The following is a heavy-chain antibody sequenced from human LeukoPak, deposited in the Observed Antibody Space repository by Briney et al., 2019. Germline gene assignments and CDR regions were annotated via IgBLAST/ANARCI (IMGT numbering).Heavy chain of an antibody. CDR2: FYYSGST. CDR1: GGSISSSTYY. J-gene: IGHJ3*02. CDR3: ARGGYYGSGSDDAFDI. Sequence: SETLSLTCTVSGGSISSSTYYWAWIRQPPGKGLEWIGNFYYSGSTFYNPSLKSRVTISVDTSNNQFSLKLSSVTAADTAVYYCARGGYYGSGSDDAFDIWGQGTMVTVSS. V-gene: IGHV4-39*07. D-gene: IGHD3-10*01.